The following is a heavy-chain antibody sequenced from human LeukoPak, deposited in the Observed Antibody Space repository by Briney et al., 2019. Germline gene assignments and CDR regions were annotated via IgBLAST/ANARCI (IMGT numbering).Heavy chain of an antibody. Sequence: GGSLRLSCAAPGFTVSSNYMSWVRQAPGKGLEWVSVIYSGGSTYYADSVKGRFTISRDNSKNTLYLQMNSLRAEDTAVYYCARASSSGWYPLGYWGQGTLVTVSS. CDR2: IYSGGST. V-gene: IGHV3-53*01. CDR1: GFTVSSNY. J-gene: IGHJ4*02. CDR3: ARASSSGWYPLGY. D-gene: IGHD6-19*01.